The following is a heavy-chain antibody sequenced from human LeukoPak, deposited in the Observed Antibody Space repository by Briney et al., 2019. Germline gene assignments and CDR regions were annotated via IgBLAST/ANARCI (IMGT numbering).Heavy chain of an antibody. Sequence: TSGKVSSKASGFTFTSSAMQWVRRARGQRLEWLGWIGVGSGNTNYAKKFQERVTITWDMSTRTAYMERSSLMSEATAVHYCAADPGKPDAFDIGGEGTMVTVPS. CDR1: GFTFTSSA. CDR2: IGVGSGNT. CDR3: AADPGKPDAFDI. V-gene: IGHV1-58*02. J-gene: IGHJ3*02. D-gene: IGHD1-1*01.